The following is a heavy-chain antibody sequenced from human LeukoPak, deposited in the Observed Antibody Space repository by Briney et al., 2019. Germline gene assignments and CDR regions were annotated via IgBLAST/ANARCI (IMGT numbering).Heavy chain of an antibody. V-gene: IGHV1-69*04. CDR1: GGTFSSYA. Sequence: ASVKVSCKASGGTFSSYAISWVRQAPGQGLEWMGRIIPILGIANYAQKFQGRVTITADKSTSTAYMELSSLRSEDTAVYYCASRYSYGYGGDYWGRGTLVTVSS. CDR2: IIPILGIA. D-gene: IGHD5-18*01. CDR3: ASRYSYGYGGDY. J-gene: IGHJ4*02.